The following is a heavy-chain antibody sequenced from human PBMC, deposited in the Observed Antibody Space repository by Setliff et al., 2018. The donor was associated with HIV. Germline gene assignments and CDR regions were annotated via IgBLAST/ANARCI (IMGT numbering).Heavy chain of an antibody. Sequence: SETLSLTCIVSGGSISTTSYYWGWIRQPPGKGLEWIGSIYYSGSTYYNPSLKSRVTISVDTSKNQFSLKLSSVTVADTAVYYCARLTLYSSSWYGTRDYFDYWGRGTLVTVSS. CDR3: ARLTLYSSSWYGTRDYFDY. CDR2: IYYSGST. CDR1: GGSISTTSYY. V-gene: IGHV4-39*01. J-gene: IGHJ4*02. D-gene: IGHD6-13*01.